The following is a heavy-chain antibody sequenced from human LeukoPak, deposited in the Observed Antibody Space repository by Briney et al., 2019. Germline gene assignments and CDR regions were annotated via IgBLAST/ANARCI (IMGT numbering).Heavy chain of an antibody. CDR2: IYPGDSDT. Sequence: GESLKISCKGSGYSFTSYWIGWVRQMPGKGLEWMGIIYPGDSDTRYSPSFQGQVTISADKSISTAYLQWSSLKASDTAMYYCARPMKGYSSSWYYGMDVRGQGTTVTVSS. V-gene: IGHV5-51*01. CDR3: ARPMKGYSSSWYYGMDV. D-gene: IGHD6-13*01. J-gene: IGHJ6*02. CDR1: GYSFTSYW.